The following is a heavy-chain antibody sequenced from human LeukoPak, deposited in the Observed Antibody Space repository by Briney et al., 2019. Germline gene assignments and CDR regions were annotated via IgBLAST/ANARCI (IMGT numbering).Heavy chain of an antibody. CDR1: GFTFSTIA. Sequence: GGSLRLSCAASGFTFSTIAMIWVRQPPGKGLEWVSSIFPSGGEIHYADSVRGRFTISRDNSKSTLSLQMNSLRAEDTAIYYCATYRQVLLPFESWGQGTLVTVSS. D-gene: IGHD2-8*02. V-gene: IGHV3-23*01. J-gene: IGHJ4*02. CDR3: ATYRQVLLPFES. CDR2: IFPSGGEI.